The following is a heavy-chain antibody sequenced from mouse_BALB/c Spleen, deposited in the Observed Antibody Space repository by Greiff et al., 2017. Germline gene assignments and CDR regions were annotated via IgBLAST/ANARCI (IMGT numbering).Heavy chain of an antibody. D-gene: IGHD2-3*01. CDR3: AREDGYYAMDY. J-gene: IGHJ4*01. V-gene: IGHV5-6*01. CDR2: ISSGGSYT. CDR1: GFTFSSYG. Sequence: DVHLVESGGDLVKPGGSLKLSCAASGFTFSSYGMSWVRQTPDKRLEWVATISSGGSYTYYPDSVKGRFTISRDNAKNTLYLQMSSLKSEDTAMYYCAREDGYYAMDYWGQGTSVTVSS.